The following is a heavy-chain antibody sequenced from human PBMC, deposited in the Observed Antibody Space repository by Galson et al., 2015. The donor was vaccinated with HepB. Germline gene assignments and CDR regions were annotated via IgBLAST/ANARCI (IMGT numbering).Heavy chain of an antibody. J-gene: IGHJ4*02. CDR1: GFTFSSYA. CDR2: ISYDGSNK. CDR3: ARDGAPYYYGSGSYIPDY. V-gene: IGHV3-30*04. Sequence: SLRLSCAASGFTFSSYAMHWVRQAPGKGLEWVAVISYDGSNKYYADSVKGRFTISRDNSKNTPYLQMNSLRAEDTAVYYCARDGAPYYYGSGSYIPDYWGQGTLVTVSS. D-gene: IGHD3-10*01.